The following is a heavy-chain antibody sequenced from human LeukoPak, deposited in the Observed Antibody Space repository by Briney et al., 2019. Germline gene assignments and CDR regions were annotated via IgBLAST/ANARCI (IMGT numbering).Heavy chain of an antibody. J-gene: IGHJ5*02. D-gene: IGHD6-6*01. CDR2: INHSGST. V-gene: IGHV4-34*01. CDR1: CGSFSGYY. CDR3: ARRRMSIAARPSTRWFDP. Sequence: PSETLSLTCAVYCGSFSGYYWSWIRQPPGKGLEWIGEINHSGSTNYNPSLKSRVTISVDMSKNQFSLKLSSVTAADTAVYYCARRRMSIAARPSTRWFDPWGQGTLVTVSS.